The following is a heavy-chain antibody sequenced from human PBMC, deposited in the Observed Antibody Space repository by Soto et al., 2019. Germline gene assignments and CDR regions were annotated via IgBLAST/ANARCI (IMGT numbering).Heavy chain of an antibody. V-gene: IGHV1-46*01. Sequence: GASVKVSCKASGYTFTSYYMHWVRQAPGQGLEWMGIINPSGGSTSYAQKFQGRVTMTRDTSTSTVYMELSSLRSEDTAVYYCASIRGYSTPGDGYNLGAFDIWGQGTMVTVSS. D-gene: IGHD5-12*01. CDR3: ASIRGYSTPGDGYNLGAFDI. CDR1: GYTFTSYY. J-gene: IGHJ3*02. CDR2: INPSGGST.